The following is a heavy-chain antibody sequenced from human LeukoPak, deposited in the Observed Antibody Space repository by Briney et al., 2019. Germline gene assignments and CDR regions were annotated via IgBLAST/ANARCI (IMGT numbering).Heavy chain of an antibody. CDR1: GFTFSNAW. J-gene: IGHJ4*02. D-gene: IGHD3-3*01. CDR2: IKSKTDGGTT. Sequence: GGSLRLSCAASGFTFSNAWMSWVRQAPGKGLEGVGRIKSKTDGGTTDYAAPVKGRFTISRDDSKNTLYLQMNSLKTEDTAVYYCTTDEPDYDFWSGYLGYWGQGTLVTVSS. V-gene: IGHV3-15*01. CDR3: TTDEPDYDFWSGYLGY.